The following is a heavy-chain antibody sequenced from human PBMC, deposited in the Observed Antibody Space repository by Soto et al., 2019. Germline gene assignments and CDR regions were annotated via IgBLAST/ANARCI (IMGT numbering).Heavy chain of an antibody. J-gene: IGHJ4*02. CDR3: VSSTGNYRNFDY. V-gene: IGHV3-72*01. D-gene: IGHD1-7*01. Sequence: EVQLVESGGGLVQPGGSLRLSCAASGFTFSDHYMDWVRQAPGKGLEWVGRTRNKANSYTKAYAASVKGRFTISRDDSKNSLYLQMNSLKTEDTAVYYCVSSTGNYRNFDYWGQGTLVTVSS. CDR1: GFTFSDHY. CDR2: TRNKANSYTK.